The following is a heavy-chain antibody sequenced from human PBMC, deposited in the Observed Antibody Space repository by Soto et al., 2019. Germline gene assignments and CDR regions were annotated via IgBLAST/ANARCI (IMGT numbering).Heavy chain of an antibody. D-gene: IGHD4-17*01. CDR3: AKAATVVTPGMDV. CDR2: ISYDGSNK. V-gene: IGHV3-30*18. CDR1: GFTFSSYG. J-gene: IGHJ6*02. Sequence: ALRLSCAASGFTFSSYGMHWVRQAPGKGLEWVAVISYDGSNKYYADSVKGRFTISRDNSKNTLYLQMNSLRAEDTAVYYCAKAATVVTPGMDVWGQGTTVTVSS.